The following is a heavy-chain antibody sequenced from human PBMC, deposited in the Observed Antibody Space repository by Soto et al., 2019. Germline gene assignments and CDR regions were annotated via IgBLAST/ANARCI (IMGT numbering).Heavy chain of an antibody. J-gene: IGHJ5*02. D-gene: IGHD3-22*01. CDR1: GGTFSSYA. V-gene: IGHV1-69*13. Sequence: ASVKVSCKASGGTFSSYAISWVRQAPGQGLEWMGGIIPIFGTANYAQKCQGRVTITADESTSTAYMELSSLRSEDTAVYYCARSRDYYDSSGYYYLSWFDPWGQGTLVTVSS. CDR2: IIPIFGTA. CDR3: ARSRDYYDSSGYYYLSWFDP.